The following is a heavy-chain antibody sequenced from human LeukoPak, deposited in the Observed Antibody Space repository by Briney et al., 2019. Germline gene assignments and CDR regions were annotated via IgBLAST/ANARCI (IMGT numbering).Heavy chain of an antibody. CDR3: AKDGPSYYYDSSGSDRYYFDY. V-gene: IGHV3-23*01. CDR1: GFTFSSYA. J-gene: IGHJ4*02. Sequence: GGSLRLSCAASGFTFSSYAMSWVRQAPGKGLEWVSAISGSGGSTYYADSVKGRFTISRDNSKNTLYLQMNSLRAEDTAVYYCAKDGPSYYYDSSGSDRYYFDYWGQGTLVTVSS. CDR2: ISGSGGST. D-gene: IGHD3-22*01.